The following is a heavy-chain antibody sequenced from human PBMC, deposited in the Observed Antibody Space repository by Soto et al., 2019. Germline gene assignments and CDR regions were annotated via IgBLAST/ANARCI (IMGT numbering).Heavy chain of an antibody. CDR2: VFPSGDT. CDR3: ARGRGWYAIQT. V-gene: IGHV4-4*01. CDR1: GDSISNYHW. Sequence: QAQLQESGPGLVKPSGTLSLTCTVSGDSISNYHWWSWVRQSPGKGLEWIGEVFPSGDTSYNPSLQSRVTISADKSKNQFSLMLTSVAAADTAVYCCARGRGWYAIQTWGRGTLVTVSS. D-gene: IGHD6-19*01. J-gene: IGHJ5*02.